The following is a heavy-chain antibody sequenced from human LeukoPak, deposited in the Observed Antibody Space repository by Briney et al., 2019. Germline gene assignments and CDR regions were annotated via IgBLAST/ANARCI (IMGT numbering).Heavy chain of an antibody. J-gene: IGHJ6*03. D-gene: IGHD6-13*01. CDR3: ARDWRVYSSSWYLYAGYYYMDV. Sequence: SETLSPTGTAAGASISSSSYYWGWIRQPPGKELERIGSIYYSGSTYYNPSLKSRVTISVDTSKNPFSLKLSSVTAADTAVYYCARDWRVYSSSWYLYAGYYYMDVWGKGTTVTVSS. CDR2: IYYSGST. CDR1: GASISSSSYY. V-gene: IGHV4-39*07.